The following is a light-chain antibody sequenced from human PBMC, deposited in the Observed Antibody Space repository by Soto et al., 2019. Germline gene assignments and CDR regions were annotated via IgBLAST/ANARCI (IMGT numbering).Light chain of an antibody. J-gene: IGKJ4*01. CDR2: DAS. CDR3: QQRYNWPIT. V-gene: IGKV3-11*01. CDR1: QSVSSQ. Sequence: EIVLTQSPATLSLSPGERATLSCRASQSVSSQLAWYQQKPGQAPRLLIYDASNRATGIPARFSGSGSGTDFTLTISSLEPEDFAVYYCQQRYNWPITFGGGTKVDIK.